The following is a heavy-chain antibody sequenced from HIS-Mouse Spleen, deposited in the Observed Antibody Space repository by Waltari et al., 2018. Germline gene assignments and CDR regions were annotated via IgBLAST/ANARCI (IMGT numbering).Heavy chain of an antibody. CDR2: IYYSGST. D-gene: IGHD6-13*01. CDR1: GGSISSSSYY. CDR3: AREIPYSSSWYDWYFDL. Sequence: QLQLQESGPGLVKPSETLSLTCTFSGGSISSSSYYWGWLRQPPRKGLAWIGSIYYSGSTYYNPSLKSRVTISVDTSKNQFSLKLSSVTAADTAVYYCAREIPYSSSWYDWYFDLWGRGTLVTVSS. J-gene: IGHJ2*01. V-gene: IGHV4-39*07.